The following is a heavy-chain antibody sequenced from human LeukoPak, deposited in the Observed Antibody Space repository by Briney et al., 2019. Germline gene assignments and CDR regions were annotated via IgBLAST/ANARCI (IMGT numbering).Heavy chain of an antibody. CDR1: GFAVGSKY. CDR3: ARNLGTLATGGVALDI. Sequence: GGSLRLSCAASGFAVGSKYMSWVRQAPGKGLEWVSVIYTGGSTHYPDSVKGRFTISRDDSKNTVSLQMNSLRVEDTAMYCCARNLGTLATGGVALDIWGQGTMVTVAS. J-gene: IGHJ3*02. D-gene: IGHD1-14*01. V-gene: IGHV3-66*01. CDR2: IYTGGST.